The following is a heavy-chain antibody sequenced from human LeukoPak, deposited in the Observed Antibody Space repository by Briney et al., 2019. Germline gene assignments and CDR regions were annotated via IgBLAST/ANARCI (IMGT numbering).Heavy chain of an antibody. V-gene: IGHV4-34*01. CDR3: ARDSDIVVVVAATWDY. J-gene: IGHJ4*02. CDR2: INHSGST. D-gene: IGHD2-15*01. Sequence: SETLSLTCAVYGGSFSGYYWSWIRQPPGKGLEWIGEINHSGSTNYNPSLKSRVTISVDTSKNQFSLKLSSVTAADTAVYYCARDSDIVVVVAATWDYWGQGTLVTVSS. CDR1: GGSFSGYY.